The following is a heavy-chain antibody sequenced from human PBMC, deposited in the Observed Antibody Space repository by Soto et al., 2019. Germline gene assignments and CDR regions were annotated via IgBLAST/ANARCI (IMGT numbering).Heavy chain of an antibody. Sequence: GGSLRLSCAASGFTFSSNAMSWVRQAPGKGLEWVSVITDTGGDTLYADSVKGRFTISRDNSKNTLYLQMNSLRAEDTAIYYCAKDLDYYDSSGYYAFDYWGQGTLVTAPQ. V-gene: IGHV3-23*01. J-gene: IGHJ4*02. CDR1: GFTFSSNA. D-gene: IGHD3-22*01. CDR3: AKDLDYYDSSGYYAFDY. CDR2: ITDTGGDT.